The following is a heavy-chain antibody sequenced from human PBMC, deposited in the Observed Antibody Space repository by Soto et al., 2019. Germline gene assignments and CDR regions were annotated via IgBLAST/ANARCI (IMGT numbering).Heavy chain of an antibody. CDR3: ASRTSGWYFDY. Sequence: PSETLSLTCAVYGGSFSDYYWGWIRQPPGKGLEWIGEINHSGSTYYNPSLRSRVTMSVDTSKKQFSLNLNSVTAADTAVYYCASRTSGWYFDYWGQGTLVTVSS. CDR1: GGSFSDYY. CDR2: INHSGST. D-gene: IGHD6-19*01. J-gene: IGHJ4*02. V-gene: IGHV4-34*01.